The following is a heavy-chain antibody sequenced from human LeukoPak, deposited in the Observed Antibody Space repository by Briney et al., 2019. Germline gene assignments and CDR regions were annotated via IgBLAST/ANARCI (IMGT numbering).Heavy chain of an antibody. CDR2: ISGSGGST. V-gene: IGHV3-23*01. D-gene: IGHD3-22*01. J-gene: IGHJ4*02. CDR1: GFTFSSYS. Sequence: GGSLRLFCAASGFTFSSYSMNWVRRARGKGLEWVSAISGSGGSTYYADFVRGRSTICRDNSQNTLYVQMNSLIAEDTAVYYCATLITCWSLYCGERSLVTVSS. CDR3: ATLITCWSLY.